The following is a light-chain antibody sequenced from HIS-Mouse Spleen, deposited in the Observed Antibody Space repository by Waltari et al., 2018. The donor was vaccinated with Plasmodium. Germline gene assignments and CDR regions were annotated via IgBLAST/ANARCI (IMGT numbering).Light chain of an antibody. Sequence: QSVLTQPPSASGTPGQRVTISCSGSSSSIGSNYVHVYQQLPGTAPKLLIYRNNQRPSGVPDRFSGSKSGTSASLAISGLRSEDEADYYCAAWDDSLSGYVFGTGTKVTVL. J-gene: IGLJ1*01. CDR3: AAWDDSLSGYV. CDR1: SSSIGSNY. V-gene: IGLV1-47*01. CDR2: RNN.